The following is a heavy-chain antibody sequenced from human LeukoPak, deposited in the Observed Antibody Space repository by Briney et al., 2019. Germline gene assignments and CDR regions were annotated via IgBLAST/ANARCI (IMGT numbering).Heavy chain of an antibody. CDR2: IYHSGST. D-gene: IGHD5-24*01. CDR1: GYSISSGYY. Sequence: PSETLSLTCTGSGYSISSGYYWGWIRQPPGKGLEWIGSIYHSGSTYYNPSLKSRVTISVDTSKNQFSLKLSAVTAADTAVYYCARSVEMATFDYWGQGTLVTVSS. CDR3: ARSVEMATFDY. J-gene: IGHJ4*02. V-gene: IGHV4-38-2*02.